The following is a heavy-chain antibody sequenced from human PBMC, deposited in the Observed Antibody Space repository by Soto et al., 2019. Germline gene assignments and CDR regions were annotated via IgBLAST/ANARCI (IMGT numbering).Heavy chain of an antibody. D-gene: IGHD6-13*01. CDR1: GYYFTSYW. CDR3: ARKDDTDYSSSWWFYY. J-gene: IGHJ4*02. CDR2: IYLGDSDT. Sequence: ESLKISCKVSGYYFTSYWIGWVRQMPGRGLEWMGIIYLGDSDTRYSPSFQGQVTISADKSLSTAYLQWSSLKASDTAMYYCARKDDTDYSSSWWFYYWGQGTLVTVYS. V-gene: IGHV5-51*01.